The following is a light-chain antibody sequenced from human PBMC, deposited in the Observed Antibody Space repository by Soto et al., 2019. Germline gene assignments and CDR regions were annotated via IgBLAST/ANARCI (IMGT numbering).Light chain of an antibody. CDR2: EVS. CDR3: SSYAASNNVL. Sequence: QSALTQPPSASGSPGQSVTISCTGTSSDVGNYNYVSWYQQHPGKAPKLMIYEVSKRPSGVPDRFSGSKSGNTASLTVSGLQAEDEADYYCSSYAASNNVLFGGGTQLTGL. J-gene: IGLJ2*01. CDR1: SSDVGNYNY. V-gene: IGLV2-8*01.